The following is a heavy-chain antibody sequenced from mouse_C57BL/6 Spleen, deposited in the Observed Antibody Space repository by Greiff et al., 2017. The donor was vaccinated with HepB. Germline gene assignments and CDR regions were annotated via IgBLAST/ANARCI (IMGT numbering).Heavy chain of an antibody. CDR1: GYTFTEYT. CDR2: FYPGSGSI. D-gene: IGHD1-1*01. V-gene: IGHV1-62-2*01. J-gene: IGHJ2*01. CDR3: ARHEDRYYGSNYYFDY. Sequence: VKLQESGAELVKPGASVKLSCKASGYTFTEYTIHWVKQRSGQGLEWIGWFYPGSGSIKYNEKFKDKATLTADKSSSTVYMELSRLTSEDSAVYFCARHEDRYYGSNYYFDYWGQGTTLTVSS.